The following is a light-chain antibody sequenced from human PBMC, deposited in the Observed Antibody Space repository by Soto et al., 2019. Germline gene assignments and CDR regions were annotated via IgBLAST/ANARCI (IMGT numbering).Light chain of an antibody. V-gene: IGLV2-14*01. J-gene: IGLJ1*01. CDR3: SSYTSSDTPYV. CDR1: SSDVGAYNY. CDR2: VVS. Sequence: QSALTQPASVSGSPGQSITISCTGTSSDVGAYNYVSWYQQHPDKAPKLMIYVVSNRPSGVSNRFSGFKSGNTASLTISGLQAEDEADYYCSSYTSSDTPYVFGTETKLTVL.